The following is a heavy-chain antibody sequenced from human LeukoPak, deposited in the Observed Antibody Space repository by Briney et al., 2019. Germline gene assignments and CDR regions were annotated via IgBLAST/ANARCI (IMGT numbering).Heavy chain of an antibody. J-gene: IGHJ5*02. V-gene: IGHV4-59*01. Sequence: SETLSLTCTVSGGSIRSYYWSWIRQPPGKGLKWIGYIYYSGSTNYNPSLKSRVTISVDTSKNQFSLKLSSVTAADTAVYYCARDQDWFDPWGQGTLVTVSS. CDR2: IYYSGST. CDR3: ARDQDWFDP. CDR1: GGSIRSYY.